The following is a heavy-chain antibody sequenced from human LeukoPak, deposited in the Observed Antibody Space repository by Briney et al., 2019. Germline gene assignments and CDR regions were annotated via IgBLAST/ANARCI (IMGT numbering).Heavy chain of an antibody. Sequence: SQTLSLTCTVSGGSINSAHYYWSWIRQPPGEGLEWFGYIYYNENTYYNPSRKSQITISLDTSNNQFSMTLSSVTAADTAIYYCARVRVCSSGSQYPDWFDPWGQGTLVTVSS. J-gene: IGHJ5*02. V-gene: IGHV4-30-4*01. D-gene: IGHD3-10*01. CDR1: GGSINSAHYY. CDR2: IYYNENT. CDR3: ARVRVCSSGSQYPDWFDP.